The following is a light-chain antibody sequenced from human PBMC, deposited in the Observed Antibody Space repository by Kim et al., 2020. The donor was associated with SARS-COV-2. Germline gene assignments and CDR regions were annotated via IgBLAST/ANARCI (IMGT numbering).Light chain of an antibody. CDR3: QSYDILLGDL. CDR1: SSDIGGGND. V-gene: IGLV1-40*01. CDR2: GNR. Sequence: QSALTQPPSMSGAPGQRVTISCTGSSSDIGGGNDLHWHKQPPGTAPKLLINGNRSRPSGIPDRFSGSKSGSSASLTIAVLQDDDEAHYCCQSYDILLGDLFGGGTQVTVL. J-gene: IGLJ2*01.